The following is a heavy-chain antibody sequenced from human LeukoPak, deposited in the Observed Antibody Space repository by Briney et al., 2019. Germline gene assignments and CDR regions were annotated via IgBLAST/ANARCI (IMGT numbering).Heavy chain of an antibody. CDR2: ISSGGSTV. CDR3: ARDLSAAATDY. V-gene: IGHV3-48*03. J-gene: IGHJ4*02. D-gene: IGHD6-13*01. CDR1: GFTFSNYE. Sequence: GGSLRLSCAASGFTFSNYEMHWVRRAPGKGLEWVSYISSGGSTVYYADSVKGRFTVSRDNAKNSLYLQMNSLRAEDTAVYYCARDLSAAATDYWGQGTLVTVSS.